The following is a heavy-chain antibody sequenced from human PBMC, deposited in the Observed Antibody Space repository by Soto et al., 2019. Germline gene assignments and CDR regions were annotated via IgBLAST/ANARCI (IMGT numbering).Heavy chain of an antibody. Sequence: EVQLVDSGGGLVQPGGSLRLSCAASGLTFRTSWMYWVRQPPGKGLVWVSRINDDGSTTTYADSVKGRFTISRDNAKNTLFMQMDSLRAEDMGVYYCARGNYGPDYWGQGTLVTVSS. CDR2: INDDGSTT. V-gene: IGHV3-74*03. D-gene: IGHD3-10*01. J-gene: IGHJ4*02. CDR3: ARGNYGPDY. CDR1: GLTFRTSW.